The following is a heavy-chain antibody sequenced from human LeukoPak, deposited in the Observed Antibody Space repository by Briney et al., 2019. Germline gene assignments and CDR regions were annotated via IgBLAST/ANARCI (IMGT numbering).Heavy chain of an antibody. CDR1: GYTFTGYY. J-gene: IGHJ4*02. V-gene: IGHV1-2*02. CDR3: ARVNYYDSSGYYIDY. Sequence: GASVKVSCKASGYTFTGYYMHWVRQAPGQGLEWVGWINPNSGGTNYAQKFQGRVTMTRDTSISTAYMELSRLRSDDTAVYYCARVNYYDSSGYYIDYWGQGTLVTVSS. CDR2: INPNSGGT. D-gene: IGHD3-22*01.